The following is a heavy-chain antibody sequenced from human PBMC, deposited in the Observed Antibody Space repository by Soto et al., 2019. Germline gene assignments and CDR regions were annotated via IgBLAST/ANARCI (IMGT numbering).Heavy chain of an antibody. Sequence: GGSLRLSCAASGFTFSSYAMSWVRQAPGKGLEWVSAISGSGGSTYYADSVKGRFTISRDNSKNTLYLQMNSLRAEDTAVYYCAKDSQQLLWFGEPSGPWGQGTLVTVSS. CDR1: GFTFSSYA. D-gene: IGHD3-10*01. CDR3: AKDSQQLLWFGEPSGP. V-gene: IGHV3-23*01. CDR2: ISGSGGST. J-gene: IGHJ5*02.